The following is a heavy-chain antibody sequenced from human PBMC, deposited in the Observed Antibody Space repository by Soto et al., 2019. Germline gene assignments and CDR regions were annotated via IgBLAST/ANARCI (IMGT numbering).Heavy chain of an antibody. D-gene: IGHD1-1*01. J-gene: IGHJ6*03. CDR2: IKQDENEK. CDR1: GFTLFSYW. CDR3: ARARKLPSSYYYYYMDV. Sequence: HPGGSLRLSCAVSGFTLFSYWTTWVRQAPGKGLEWVANIKQDENEKYYVDSVKGRFTISRDNAKNSLYLQMNSLRAEDTAVYYCARARKLPSSYYYYYMDVWGKGTTVTVSS. V-gene: IGHV3-7*01.